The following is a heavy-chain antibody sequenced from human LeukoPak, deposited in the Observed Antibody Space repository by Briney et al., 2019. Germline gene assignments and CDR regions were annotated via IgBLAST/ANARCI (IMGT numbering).Heavy chain of an antibody. CDR3: AKRAAAAAH. Sequence: GGSLRLSCAASGFTFSSYGMHWARQAPGKGLEWVAVISYDGSNKYYADSVKGRFTISRDNSKNTLYLQMNSLRAEDTAVYYCAKRAAAAAHWGQGTLVTVSS. CDR1: GFTFSSYG. J-gene: IGHJ1*01. D-gene: IGHD6-13*01. V-gene: IGHV3-30*18. CDR2: ISYDGSNK.